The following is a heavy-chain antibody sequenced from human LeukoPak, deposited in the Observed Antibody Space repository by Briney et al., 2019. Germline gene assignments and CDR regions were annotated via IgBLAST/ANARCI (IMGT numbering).Heavy chain of an antibody. Sequence: PGGSLRLSCAASGFTFSSYSMNWVRQAPGKGLEWVSSISTSSGYIYYADSVKGRFTISRDNAKNSLYLQMNSLRAEDTAVYYCARFATYGSGTYAFDYWGQGTLVTVSS. CDR1: GFTFSSYS. CDR3: ARFATYGSGTYAFDY. J-gene: IGHJ4*02. V-gene: IGHV3-21*01. D-gene: IGHD3-10*01. CDR2: ISTSSGYI.